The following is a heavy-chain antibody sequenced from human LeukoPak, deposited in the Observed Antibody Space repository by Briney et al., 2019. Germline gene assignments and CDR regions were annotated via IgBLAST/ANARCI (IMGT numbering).Heavy chain of an antibody. V-gene: IGHV3-23*01. CDR1: GFTFNSYA. CDR3: AKVGGLRFLEWSPAGYFDF. CDR2: ISGSGSST. J-gene: IGHJ4*02. Sequence: GGSLRLSYATSGFTFNSYALSWVRQAPGKGLEWVSAISGSGSSTYYADSVKGRFTISRDNSKNTLYLQMNSLRAEDTAVYYCAKVGGLRFLEWSPAGYFDFWGQGTLVTVSS. D-gene: IGHD3-3*01.